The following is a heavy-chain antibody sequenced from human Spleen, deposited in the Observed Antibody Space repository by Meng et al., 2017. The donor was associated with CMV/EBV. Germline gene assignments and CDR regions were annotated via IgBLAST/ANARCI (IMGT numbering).Heavy chain of an antibody. D-gene: IGHD4/OR15-4a*01. V-gene: IGHV1-69*13. CDR3: ARDYRLDYGHNWVDP. CDR1: GGTFSSYA. J-gene: IGHJ5*02. Sequence: SVKVSCKASGGTFSSYAIRWVRQAPGQGLEWMGGVIPLFSTSNYAQKFRGRVTITADESTRTAYMKLSSLNSEDTDIHYCARDYRLDYGHNWVDPWGQGTLVTVSS. CDR2: VIPLFSTS.